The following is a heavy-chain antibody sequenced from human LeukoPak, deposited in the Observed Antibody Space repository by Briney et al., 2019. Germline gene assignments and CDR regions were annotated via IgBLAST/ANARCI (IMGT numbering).Heavy chain of an antibody. V-gene: IGHV3-11*01. CDR1: GFNFRDYY. CDR3: ARYYYDSSGYYYFDS. CDR2: SSSSGSTI. J-gene: IGHJ4*02. Sequence: GGSLRLSCVASGFNFRDYYMGWIRQAPGKGLEWVSYSSSSGSTIYYAASVKGRFTISRDNAKNSLYLQMNSLRTEDTAVYSCARYYYDSSGYYYFDSWGQGTLVTVSS. D-gene: IGHD3-22*01.